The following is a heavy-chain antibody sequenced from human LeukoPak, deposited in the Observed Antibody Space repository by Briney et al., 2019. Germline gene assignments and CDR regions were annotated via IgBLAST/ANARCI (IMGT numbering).Heavy chain of an antibody. CDR2: IYTGGNT. CDR3: VSGSLFDY. J-gene: IGHJ4*02. V-gene: IGHV4-61*02. CDR1: GGFINSGSYY. Sequence: SETLSLTCTVYGGFINSGSYYWRWIRQPAGKVLEWIGRIYTGGNTNYNPSLTSRVTISVDTSKNQFPLKLSSLTAADTAVYYCVSGSLFDYWGQGTLVTVSS. D-gene: IGHD1-26*01.